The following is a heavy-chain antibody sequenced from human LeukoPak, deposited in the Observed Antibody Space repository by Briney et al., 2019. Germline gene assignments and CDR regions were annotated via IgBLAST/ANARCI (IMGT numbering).Heavy chain of an antibody. CDR1: GGSVSSGSYY. CDR2: IYYSGST. CDR3: ARDRPSGYSSGWYGSYWYFGL. J-gene: IGHJ2*01. V-gene: IGHV4-61*01. D-gene: IGHD6-19*01. Sequence: PSETLSLTCTVSGGSVSSGSYYWSWIRQPPGKGLEWIGYIYYSGSTNYNPSLKSRVTISVDTSKNQFSLKLSSVTAADTAVYYCARDRPSGYSSGWYGSYWYFGLWGRGTLVTVSS.